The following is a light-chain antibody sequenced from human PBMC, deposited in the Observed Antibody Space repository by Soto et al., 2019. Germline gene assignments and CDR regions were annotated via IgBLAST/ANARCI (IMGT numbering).Light chain of an antibody. CDR1: QSVSSSF. J-gene: IGKJ4*01. V-gene: IGKV3-20*01. Sequence: EIVLTQSPGTLSLSPGERATLSCRASQSVSSSFLAWYQQKPGQAPRLLIYGASSRATGIPDRFSGSGSGXXXXXTXXXLPHEDVXXYYCXQYGSSPLTFGGGTKVEIK. CDR3: XQYGSSPLT. CDR2: GAS.